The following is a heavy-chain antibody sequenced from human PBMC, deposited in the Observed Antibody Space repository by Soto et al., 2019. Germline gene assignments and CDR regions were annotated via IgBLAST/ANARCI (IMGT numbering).Heavy chain of an antibody. Sequence: QVQLVQSGAEVKKPGASVKVSCKASGYTFTSYDINWVRQATGQGLEWMGWMNPNSGNTGYAQKFQGRVTMTRNTSIRNAYLELSSLRSEDTAGYYCARGPPFTVTTVNYYYMDVWGKGTTVTVSS. CDR1: GYTFTSYD. D-gene: IGHD4-17*01. V-gene: IGHV1-8*01. CDR3: ARGPPFTVTTVNYYYMDV. CDR2: MNPNSGNT. J-gene: IGHJ6*03.